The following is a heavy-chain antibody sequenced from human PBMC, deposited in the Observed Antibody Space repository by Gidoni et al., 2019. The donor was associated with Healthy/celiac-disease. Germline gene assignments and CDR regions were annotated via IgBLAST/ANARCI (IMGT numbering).Heavy chain of an antibody. D-gene: IGHD2-2*01. Sequence: EVQLVASGGGLVKPGGSLRLSCAASGFTFSSYSMNWVRQAPGKWLEWVSSMSSSSSDRYYADSVKGRFTISRDNAKNSLYLQMNSLRAEDTAVYYCARRYCSSTSCSDYYYGMDVWGQGTTVTVSS. CDR3: ARRYCSSTSCSDYYYGMDV. V-gene: IGHV3-21*01. CDR1: GFTFSSYS. CDR2: MSSSSSDR. J-gene: IGHJ6*02.